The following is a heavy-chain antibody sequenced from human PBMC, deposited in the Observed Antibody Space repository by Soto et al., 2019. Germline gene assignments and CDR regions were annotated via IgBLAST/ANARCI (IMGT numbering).Heavy chain of an antibody. CDR2: IIPILGIA. CDR3: ARNSITIFGVVTPSDAFDI. J-gene: IGHJ3*02. CDR1: GGTFSSYT. D-gene: IGHD3-3*01. V-gene: IGHV1-69*02. Sequence: QVQLVQSGAEVKKPGSSVKVSCKASGGTFSSYTISWVRQAPGQGLEWMGRIIPILGIANYAQKFQGRVTMTADKSTSTAYMELSSLRSEDTVVYYCARNSITIFGVVTPSDAFDIWGQGTMVTVSS.